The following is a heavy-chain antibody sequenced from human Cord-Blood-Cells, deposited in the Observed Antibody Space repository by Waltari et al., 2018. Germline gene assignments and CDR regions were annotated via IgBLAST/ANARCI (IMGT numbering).Heavy chain of an antibody. CDR1: GYSISSGHY. CDR3: ARLGSSYYYYYGMDG. J-gene: IGHJ6*02. D-gene: IGHD2-15*01. Sequence: QVQLQESGPGLVKPSETLSLTCTVSGYSISSGHYWGWIRQPPGKGLEWIGRFYHSGSTYSNPSLKSRVTISVDTSKNQFSLKLSSVTAADTAVYYCARLGSSYYYYYGMDGWGQGTTVTVSS. CDR2: FYHSGST. V-gene: IGHV4-38-2*02.